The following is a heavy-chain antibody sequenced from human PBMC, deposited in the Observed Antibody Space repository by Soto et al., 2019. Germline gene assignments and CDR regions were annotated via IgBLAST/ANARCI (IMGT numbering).Heavy chain of an antibody. CDR3: ARRARPDFYYMDV. D-gene: IGHD6-6*01. Sequence: VQLAESGGGLAQPGGSLRLSCAASGFTLSGYAMDWVRQAPGKGLEYVSGISSNGVGTYYANSVQGRFTISRDNSKNTVYLEMGSLRPEDMAVYYCARRARPDFYYMDVWGKGTTVTV. CDR1: GFTLSGYA. V-gene: IGHV3-64*01. J-gene: IGHJ6*03. CDR2: ISSNGVGT.